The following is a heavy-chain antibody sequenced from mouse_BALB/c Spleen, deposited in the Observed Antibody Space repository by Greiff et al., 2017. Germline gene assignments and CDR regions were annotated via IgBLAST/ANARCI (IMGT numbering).Heavy chain of an antibody. D-gene: IGHD2-2*01. V-gene: IGHV5-6-5*01. CDR3: ARVFYGYDRYFDV. Sequence: EVHLVESGGGLVKPGGSLKLSCAASGFTFSSYAMSWVRQTPEKRLEWVASISSGGSTYYPDSVKGRFTISRDNARNILYLQMSSLRSEDTAMYYCARVFYGYDRYFDVWGAGTTVTVSS. CDR1: GFTFSSYA. J-gene: IGHJ1*01. CDR2: ISSGGST.